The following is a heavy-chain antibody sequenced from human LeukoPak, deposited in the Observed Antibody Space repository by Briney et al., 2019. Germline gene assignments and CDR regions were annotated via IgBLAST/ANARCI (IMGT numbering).Heavy chain of an antibody. D-gene: IGHD3-22*01. Sequence: TGGSLRLSCGASGFTFSSHGMHWVRQAPGRGLEWVVFIRNDGSDKYYADSVKGRFTISRDNSKNTLSVQMNSLRVQDTAVYYCAKDITMIVVSRRFDAFDIWGQGTMVTVSS. CDR1: GFTFSSHG. CDR3: AKDITMIVVSRRFDAFDI. V-gene: IGHV3-30*02. CDR2: IRNDGSDK. J-gene: IGHJ3*02.